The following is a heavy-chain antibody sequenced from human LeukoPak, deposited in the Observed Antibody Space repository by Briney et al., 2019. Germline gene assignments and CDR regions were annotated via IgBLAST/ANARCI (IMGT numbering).Heavy chain of an antibody. CDR1: GFTFGTHA. J-gene: IGHJ3*02. CDR2: ISRGSIT. CDR3: ARECFPRWDCSSTSCCHHDAFDI. D-gene: IGHD2-2*01. V-gene: IGHV3-23*01. Sequence: GGSLRLSCVASGFTFGTHAMSWVRQVPGKGLEWVSVISRGSITYYSDSVKGRFTISRDNSRATLFLQMNSLRSEDTAVYYCARECFPRWDCSSTSCCHHDAFDIWGQGTMVTVSS.